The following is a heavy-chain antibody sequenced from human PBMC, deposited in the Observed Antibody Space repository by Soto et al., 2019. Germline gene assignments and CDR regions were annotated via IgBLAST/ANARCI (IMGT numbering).Heavy chain of an antibody. J-gene: IGHJ4*02. CDR3: SRLKEYPGYADLDD. Sequence: EVQLVASGGGLVQPGRSLTLSCTASGFTFGDYAMSWFRQAPGKGLEWVGFIRSKPYGGTTENAAPVKGRFTISRDDSKSIAYLQINSLKTEDTAVYYCSRLKEYPGYADLDDWGQGTLVTVSS. D-gene: IGHD5-12*01. CDR1: GFTFGDYA. CDR2: IRSKPYGGTT. V-gene: IGHV3-49*03.